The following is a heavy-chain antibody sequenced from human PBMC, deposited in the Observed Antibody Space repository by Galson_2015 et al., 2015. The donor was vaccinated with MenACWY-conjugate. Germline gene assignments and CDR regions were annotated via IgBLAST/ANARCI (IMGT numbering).Heavy chain of an antibody. CDR2: IDPSDSYT. D-gene: IGHD1-26*01. Sequence: QSGAEVKKPGESLRISCKGSGYSFTSYWISWVRQMPGKGLEWMGRIDPSDSYTNYSPSFQGHVTISADKSISTAYLQWSSLKASDTAMYYCARQYYPDRGSYGLQVSSPIDPWGQGTLVTVSS. CDR1: GYSFTSYW. J-gene: IGHJ5*02. CDR3: ARQYYPDRGSYGLQVSSPIDP. V-gene: IGHV5-10-1*01.